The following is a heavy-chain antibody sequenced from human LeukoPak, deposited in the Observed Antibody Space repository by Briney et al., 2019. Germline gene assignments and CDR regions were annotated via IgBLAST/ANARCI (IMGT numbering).Heavy chain of an antibody. Sequence: PSETLSLTCTVSGYSIRSGHYWGWIRQPPGKGLEWIGNIFHSENTYYNPSLKSRVTISLDTSKNHFSLKVSSVTAADTAVYYCARLGGAGHDYVWVTRDAFDIWGQGTMVTISS. J-gene: IGHJ3*02. CDR3: ARLGGAGHDYVWVTRDAFDI. CDR1: GYSIRSGHY. V-gene: IGHV4-38-2*02. CDR2: IFHSENT. D-gene: IGHD3-16*01.